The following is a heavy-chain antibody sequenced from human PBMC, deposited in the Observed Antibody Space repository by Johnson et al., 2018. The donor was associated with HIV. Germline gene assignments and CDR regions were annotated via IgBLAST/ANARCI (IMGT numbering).Heavy chain of an antibody. Sequence: VRLVESGGGLIQPGGSLRLSCAASGFTVSSNYMSWVRQAPGKGLEWVSVIYSGGSTYTADSVKGRFTISRDNSKNTLYLQMNSLRAEDTAVYYCARGYYYDSSGSDDAFDIWGQGTMVTVSS. CDR1: GFTVSSNY. D-gene: IGHD3-22*01. CDR3: ARGYYYDSSGSDDAFDI. J-gene: IGHJ3*02. CDR2: IYSGGST. V-gene: IGHV3-53*01.